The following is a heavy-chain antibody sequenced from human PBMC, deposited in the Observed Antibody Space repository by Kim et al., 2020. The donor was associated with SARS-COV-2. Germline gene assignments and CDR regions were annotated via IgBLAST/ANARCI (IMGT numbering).Heavy chain of an antibody. V-gene: IGHV3-23*01. CDR1: GFTLSTYA. Sequence: VGSLRLSCAASGFTLSTYAMSWVRQAPGKGLQWVSGLTGSGSGAYYADSVKGRFTISRDSSKNTLYMEMDSLGAEDTAIYYCARYDDYGDYGLFGGFDV. J-gene: IGHJ3*01. CDR2: LTGSGSGA. D-gene: IGHD4-17*01. CDR3: ARYDDYGDYGLFGGFDV.